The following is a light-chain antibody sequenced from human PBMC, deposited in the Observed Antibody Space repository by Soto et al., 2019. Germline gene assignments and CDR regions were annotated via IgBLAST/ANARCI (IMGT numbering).Light chain of an antibody. V-gene: IGKV2-28*01. Sequence: DIVMTQSPLSLPVTPGEPASISCRSSQSLLYSTGNNYLDWYLQKPGQSPQLLIYLGSNRASGVPDRFSGSGSGIDFTLKISRVEAEDIGVYYCMQTLQTPRTFGQGTKLEIK. CDR1: QSLLYSTGNNY. CDR2: LGS. CDR3: MQTLQTPRT. J-gene: IGKJ1*01.